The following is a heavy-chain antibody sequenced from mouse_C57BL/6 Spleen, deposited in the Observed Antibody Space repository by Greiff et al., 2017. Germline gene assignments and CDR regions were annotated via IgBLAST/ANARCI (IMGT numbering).Heavy chain of an antibody. Sequence: VQLHQPGAELVRPGTSVKLSCKASGYTFTSYWMHWVKQRPGQGLEWIGVIDPSDSYTNYNQKFKGKATLTVDTSSSTAYMQLSSLTSEDSAVYYCARDWAHAMDYWGQGTSVTVSS. D-gene: IGHD4-1*01. CDR3: ARDWAHAMDY. J-gene: IGHJ4*01. CDR2: IDPSDSYT. V-gene: IGHV1-59*01. CDR1: GYTFTSYW.